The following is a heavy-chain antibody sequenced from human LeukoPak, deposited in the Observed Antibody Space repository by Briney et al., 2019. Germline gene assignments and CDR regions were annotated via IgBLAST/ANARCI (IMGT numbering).Heavy chain of an antibody. CDR3: ASGSSSWKLDY. CDR1: GFTFSDYY. D-gene: IGHD6-13*01. J-gene: IGHJ4*02. V-gene: IGHV3-11*06. Sequence: KPGGSLRLSCAASGFTFSDYYMSWICQAPGKGLEWVSYISSSSSYTNYADSVKGRFTISRDNAKNSLYLQMNSLRAEDTAVYYCASGSSSWKLDYWGQGTLVTVSS. CDR2: ISSSSSYT.